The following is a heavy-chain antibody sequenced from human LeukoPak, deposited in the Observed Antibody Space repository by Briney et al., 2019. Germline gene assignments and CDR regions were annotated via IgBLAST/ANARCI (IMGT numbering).Heavy chain of an antibody. CDR1: GYAFISYG. D-gene: IGHD6-13*01. CDR3: ARDLQQLVLFGFYYFDY. Sequence: ASVKVSCKTSGYAFISYGISWVRQAPGQGLEWMGWISGYNGNTNYAQKFQGRVTMTTDTSTSTAYMDLRSLRSDDTAVSYCARDLQQLVLFGFYYFDYWGQGTLVTVSS. CDR2: ISGYNGNT. V-gene: IGHV1-18*01. J-gene: IGHJ4*02.